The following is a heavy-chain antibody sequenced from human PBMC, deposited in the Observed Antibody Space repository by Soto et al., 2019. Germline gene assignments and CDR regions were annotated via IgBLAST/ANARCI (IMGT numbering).Heavy chain of an antibody. CDR1: GCSFCSYS. Sequence: PGGPLTLYCPASGCSFCSYSMHWVRQAPGKGLVWVSRISGGGGSTSYADSVKGRFTISRDNSKNTLYLQMNSLRAEDTAVYYCAKEGARYGYFDYWGQGTLVTVSS. CDR3: AKEGARYGYFDY. D-gene: IGHD3-16*01. V-gene: IGHV3-74*01. CDR2: ISGGGGST. J-gene: IGHJ4*02.